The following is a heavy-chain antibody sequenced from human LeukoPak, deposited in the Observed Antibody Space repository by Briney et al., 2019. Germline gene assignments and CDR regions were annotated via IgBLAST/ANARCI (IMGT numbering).Heavy chain of an antibody. Sequence: ASVKVSCKASGGTFSSYAISWVRQAPGQGLEWMGRIIPILGIANYAQKFQGRATITADKSTSTAYMELSSLRSEDTAVYYCARAYGSGSYPRSLFDYWGQETLVTVSS. CDR2: IIPILGIA. D-gene: IGHD3-10*01. V-gene: IGHV1-69*04. CDR3: ARAYGSGSYPRSLFDY. J-gene: IGHJ4*02. CDR1: GGTFSSYA.